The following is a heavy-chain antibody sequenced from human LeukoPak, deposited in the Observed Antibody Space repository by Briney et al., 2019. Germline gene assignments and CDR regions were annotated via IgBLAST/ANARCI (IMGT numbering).Heavy chain of an antibody. CDR1: GYTFTGYY. J-gene: IGHJ4*02. CDR3: ARDSYYSSSSLGFDY. V-gene: IGHV1-46*01. Sequence: ASVKVSCKASGYTFTGYYMHWVRQAPGHGLEWMGIINPSGGSTSYAQKFQGRVTMTRDMSTSTVYMELSSLRSEDTAVYYCARDSYYSSSSLGFDYWGQGTLVTVSS. D-gene: IGHD6-6*01. CDR2: INPSGGST.